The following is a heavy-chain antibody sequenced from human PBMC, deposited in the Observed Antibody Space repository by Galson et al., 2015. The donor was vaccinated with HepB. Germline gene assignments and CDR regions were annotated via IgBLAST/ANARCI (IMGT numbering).Heavy chain of an antibody. CDR1: GLAISGYG. D-gene: IGHD3-3*01. J-gene: IGHJ6*03. CDR2: IIASGGST. V-gene: IGHV3-23*01. CDR3: ARQVRILEWLFLGYYMDV. Sequence: SLRLSCAVSGLAISGYGMSWVRQAPGRGLEWVSTIIASGGSTYYADSVKGRFTVSRDNSKNTFSLQMNALSAEDTALYYCARQVRILEWLFLGYYMDVWGKGTTVIVSS.